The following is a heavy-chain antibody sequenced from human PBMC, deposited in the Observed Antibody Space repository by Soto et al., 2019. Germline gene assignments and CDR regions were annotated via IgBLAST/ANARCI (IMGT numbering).Heavy chain of an antibody. CDR1: GYSFTSYY. J-gene: IGHJ6*03. Sequence: GESLKISCKASGYSFTSYYIGWVRQMPGKGLEWVGIIYPRDSHSTYSPSFQGQVSISSDKSINTAYLRWSSLKASDSGVYYCPRGLCSRPDCAIPYYHMDFWGQGTTVSVS. CDR2: IYPRDSHS. V-gene: IGHV5-51*01. CDR3: PRGLCSRPDCAIPYYHMDF. D-gene: IGHD2-2*01.